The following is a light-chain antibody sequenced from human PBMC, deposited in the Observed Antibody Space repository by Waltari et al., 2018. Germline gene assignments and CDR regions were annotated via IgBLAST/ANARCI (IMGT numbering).Light chain of an antibody. J-gene: IGKJ4*01. V-gene: IGKV3-11*01. CDR1: QSVSNF. CDR3: QQRANWPPLT. Sequence: IILTQSPATLSLSLGGRATLSCRASQSVSNFLAWYQQEPGQAPRLLIDHASIRSTGIPARFSSRGSGTDYTLTISSLEPGDSAIYYCQQRANWPPLTFGGGTRVEI. CDR2: HAS.